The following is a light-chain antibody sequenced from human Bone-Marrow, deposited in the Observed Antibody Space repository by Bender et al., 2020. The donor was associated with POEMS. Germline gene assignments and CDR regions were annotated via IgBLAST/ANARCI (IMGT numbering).Light chain of an antibody. J-gene: IGLJ3*02. Sequence: QSALTQPASVSGSPGQSITISCTGSNTDFGDNNYVSWYQQHPGRAPKLIIYDVTNRPSWVSDRFSGSKSGNTASLTISGLQAEDEADYYCCSYAGNNKVFGGGTKLTVL. CDR2: DVT. V-gene: IGLV2-14*03. CDR3: CSYAGNNKV. CDR1: NTDFGDNNY.